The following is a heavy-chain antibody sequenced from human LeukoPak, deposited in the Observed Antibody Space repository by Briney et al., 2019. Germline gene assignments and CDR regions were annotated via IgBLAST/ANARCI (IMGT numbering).Heavy chain of an antibody. CDR2: IYHSGST. J-gene: IGHJ4*02. V-gene: IGHV4-38-2*02. CDR3: ARVPSTTTSSFDY. Sequence: PSETLSLTCTVSGYSISSGYYWGWIRQPPGKGLEWIGYIYHSGSTYYNPSLKSRVTISVDRSKNQFSLKLSSVTAADTAVYYCARVPSTTTSSFDYWGQGTLVTVSS. CDR1: GYSISSGYY. D-gene: IGHD1-1*01.